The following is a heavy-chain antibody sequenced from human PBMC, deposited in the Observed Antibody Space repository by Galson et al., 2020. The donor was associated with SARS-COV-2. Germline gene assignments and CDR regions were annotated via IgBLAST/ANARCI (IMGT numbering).Heavy chain of an antibody. CDR3: ARGSSGWSNYYYYYGMDV. D-gene: IGHD6-19*01. J-gene: IGHJ6*02. CDR2: MNPNSGNT. Sequence: ASVKVSCKASGYTFTSYDINWVRQATGQGLEWMGWMNPNSGNTGYAQKFQGRVTMTRNTSISTAYMELSSLRSEDTAVYYCARGSSGWSNYYYYYGMDVWGQGTTVTVSS. CDR1: GYTFTSYD. V-gene: IGHV1-8*01.